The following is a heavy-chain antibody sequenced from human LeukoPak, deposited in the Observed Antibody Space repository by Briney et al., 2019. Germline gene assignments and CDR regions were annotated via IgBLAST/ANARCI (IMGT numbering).Heavy chain of an antibody. J-gene: IGHJ4*02. D-gene: IGHD2-15*01. CDR3: ARDPAVVVVAATPEYYFDY. V-gene: IGHV3-21*01. Sequence: GGSPRLSCAASGFTFSSYSMNWVRQAPGKGLEWVSSISSSSSYIYYADSVKGRFTISRDNAKNSLYLQMNSLRAEDTAVYYCARDPAVVVVAATPEYYFDYWGQGTLVTVSS. CDR1: GFTFSSYS. CDR2: ISSSSSYI.